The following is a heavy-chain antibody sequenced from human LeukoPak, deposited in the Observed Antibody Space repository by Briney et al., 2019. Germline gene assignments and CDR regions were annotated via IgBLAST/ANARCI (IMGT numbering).Heavy chain of an antibody. D-gene: IGHD3-3*01. CDR3: AKDQLGVGDY. V-gene: IGHV3-23*01. CDR2: ISGSGGNT. Sequence: GGSLRLSCAASGFTFSSHAMSWVRQAPGKGLEWVSAISGSGGNTYYADIVKGRFTISRDNSKNTLYLQMNSLRAEDTAVYYCAKDQLGVGDYWGRGTLVTVSS. CDR1: GFTFSSHA. J-gene: IGHJ4*02.